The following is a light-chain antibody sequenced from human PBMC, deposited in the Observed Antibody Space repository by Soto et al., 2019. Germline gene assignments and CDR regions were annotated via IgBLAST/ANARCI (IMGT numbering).Light chain of an antibody. CDR1: QNIAGY. CDR3: QQIYTTLT. J-gene: IGKJ5*01. V-gene: IGKV1-39*01. CDR2: SAS. Sequence: DIQMTQSPSSLSAYVGDRVTITCRASQNIAGYLNWYQQKPGKAPKLLIYSASSLQSGVPSRFSGSGSGTDFTLTISSLQPEDFATYYCQQIYTTLTFGQGTRLEIK.